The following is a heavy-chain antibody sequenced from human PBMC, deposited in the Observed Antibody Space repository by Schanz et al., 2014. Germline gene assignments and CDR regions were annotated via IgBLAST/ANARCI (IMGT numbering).Heavy chain of an antibody. CDR2: ISSGGTTT. Sequence: QVHLLESGGGLVEPGGSLRLSCAASGFIFSDYYMAWIRQAPGKGPEYVSYISSGGTTTYHSDSVKGRFTISRDSAENSLYLQMNSLRAEDTAVYYCARIGGSVFDYWAQGTLVTVSS. CDR1: GFIFSDYY. V-gene: IGHV3-11*01. J-gene: IGHJ4*02. D-gene: IGHD3-10*01. CDR3: ARIGGSVFDY.